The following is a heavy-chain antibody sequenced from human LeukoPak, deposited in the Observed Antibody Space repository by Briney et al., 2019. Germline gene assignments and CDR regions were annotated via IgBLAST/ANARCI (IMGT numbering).Heavy chain of an antibody. V-gene: IGHV1-46*01. D-gene: IGHD3-10*01. CDR2: INPSSGST. CDR3: ARTAMVRGDPHPFDI. CDR1: GYTFTSYY. Sequence: ASVKVSCKASGYTFTSYYMHWVRQAPGQGLEWMGIINPSSGSTSYAQKFQGRVTMTRDTSTSTVYMELSSLRSEDTAVYYCARTAMVRGDPHPFDIWGQGTMVTVSS. J-gene: IGHJ3*02.